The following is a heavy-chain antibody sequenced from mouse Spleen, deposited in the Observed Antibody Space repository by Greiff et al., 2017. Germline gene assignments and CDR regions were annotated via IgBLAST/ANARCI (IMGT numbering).Heavy chain of an antibody. J-gene: IGHJ4*01. CDR2: ISSGGGNT. Sequence: EVKLVESGGGLVKLGGSLKLSCAASGFTFSSYAMSWVRQTPEKRLEWVATISSGGGNTYYPDSVKGRFTISRDNAKNTLYLQMSSLKSEDTAMYYCARHLGPGAMDYWGQGTSVTVSS. CDR1: GFTFSSYA. D-gene: IGHD4-1*01. V-gene: IGHV5-9*04. CDR3: ARHLGPGAMDY.